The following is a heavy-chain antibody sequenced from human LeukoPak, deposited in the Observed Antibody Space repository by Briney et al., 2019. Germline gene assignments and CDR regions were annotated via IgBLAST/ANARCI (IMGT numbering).Heavy chain of an antibody. Sequence: PSETLSLTCTVSGGSISSSSYYWDWIRQPPGKGLEWIGTIYYSGTTYYNPSLKSRVTISVDTSRNQFSLKLSSVTAADTAVYYCASHYGNFKYYFDYWGQGTLVTVSS. J-gene: IGHJ4*02. V-gene: IGHV4-39*07. CDR2: IYYSGTT. D-gene: IGHD4-17*01. CDR3: ASHYGNFKYYFDY. CDR1: GGSISSSSYY.